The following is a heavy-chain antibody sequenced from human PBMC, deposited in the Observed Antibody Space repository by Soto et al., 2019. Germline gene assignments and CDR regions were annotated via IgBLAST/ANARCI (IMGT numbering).Heavy chain of an antibody. CDR2: VSGSGDST. CDR1: GFTFSTSA. D-gene: IGHD3-10*01. CDR3: AKPPRGSVTPYSFDY. V-gene: IGHV3-23*01. Sequence: EVQILESGGDLVQPGGSLRLSCATSGFTFSTSAMSWVRQAPGKGLEWVSAVSGSGDSTYYADSVKGRFTISRDNSKNTLYLQMSSLRAEDTAVYYCAKPPRGSVTPYSFDYWGQGTLVTVSS. J-gene: IGHJ4*02.